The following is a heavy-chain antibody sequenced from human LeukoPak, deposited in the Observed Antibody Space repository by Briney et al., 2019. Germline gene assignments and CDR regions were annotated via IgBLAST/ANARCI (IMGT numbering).Heavy chain of an antibody. CDR3: ARGDGYNSADAFDI. CDR2: IYHSGST. V-gene: IGHV4-30-2*01. Sequence: SETLSLTCAVSGGSISSGGYSWRWIRQPPGKGLEWIGYIYHSGSTYYNPSLKSRVTISVDRSKNQFSLKLSSVTAADTAVYYCARGDGYNSADAFDIWGQGTMVTVSS. J-gene: IGHJ3*02. CDR1: GGSISSGGYS. D-gene: IGHD5-24*01.